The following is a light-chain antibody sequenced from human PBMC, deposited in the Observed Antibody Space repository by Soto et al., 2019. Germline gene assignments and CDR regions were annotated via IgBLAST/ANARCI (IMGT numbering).Light chain of an antibody. CDR1: QSISSW. CDR2: DAS. V-gene: IGKV1-5*01. Sequence: DIQMTQSPSTLSASVGDRVTITCRASQSISSWLAWYQQKPGKAPKLLIYDASSLESGVPSRFSGSGSGTDFTLAISSLQPEDSATYYCLQDINYPWTFGQGTKVDNK. J-gene: IGKJ1*01. CDR3: LQDINYPWT.